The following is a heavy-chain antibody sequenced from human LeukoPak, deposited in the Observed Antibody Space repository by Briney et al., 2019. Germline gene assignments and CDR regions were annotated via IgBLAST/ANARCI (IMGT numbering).Heavy chain of an antibody. Sequence: PSETLSLTCTVSGGSISSYYWSWIRQPAGKGLEWIGRIYTSGSTNYNPSLKSRVAMSVDTSKNQFPLKLSSVTAADTAVYYCARVTGLKGYYMDVWGKGTTVTVSS. D-gene: IGHD4-23*01. J-gene: IGHJ6*03. V-gene: IGHV4-4*07. CDR2: IYTSGST. CDR1: GGSISSYY. CDR3: ARVTGLKGYYMDV.